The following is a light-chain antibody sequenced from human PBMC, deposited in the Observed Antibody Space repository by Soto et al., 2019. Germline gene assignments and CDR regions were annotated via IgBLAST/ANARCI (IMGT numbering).Light chain of an antibody. CDR1: RSNFGAGYD. CDR3: QSYDTSLSGYV. J-gene: IGLJ1*01. V-gene: IGLV1-40*01. Sequence: QSVLTQPPSVSGAPGQRVTISCTGSRSNFGAGYDVHWYQQLPGTAPKLLIYDNSNRPSGVPDRFSGSKSGTSASLAITGLQAEDEADYFCQSYDTSLSGYVFGTGTKVTVL. CDR2: DNS.